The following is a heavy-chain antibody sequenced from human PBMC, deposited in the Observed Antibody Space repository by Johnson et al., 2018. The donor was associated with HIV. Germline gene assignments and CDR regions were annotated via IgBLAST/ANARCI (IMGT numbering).Heavy chain of an antibody. D-gene: IGHD6-13*01. J-gene: IGHJ3*02. Sequence: VQLVESGGGVVQPGRSLRLSCAASGFTFSSYAMHWVRQAPGKGLEWVSYISSSGTTVYSADSVKGRFSISRDNAKHSLYLQMRTLRVEDTAVYFCVRRARDPSTWLGGSLNAFDIWGQGTLVTVSS. CDR3: VRRARDPSTWLGGSLNAFDI. V-gene: IGHV3-48*04. CDR2: ISSSGTTV. CDR1: GFTFSSYA.